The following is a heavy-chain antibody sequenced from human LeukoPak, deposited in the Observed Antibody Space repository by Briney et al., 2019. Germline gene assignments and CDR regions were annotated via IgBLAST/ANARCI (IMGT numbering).Heavy chain of an antibody. V-gene: IGHV4-31*03. Sequence: SQTLSLTCTVSGGSISSGGYYWSWVRQHPGRGLEWLGYIYYSGSTYYNPSLKSRVTISVDTSKNQFSLKLSSVTAADTAVYYCASLALGGGTRFDAFDIWGQGTMVTVSS. D-gene: IGHD4-23*01. J-gene: IGHJ3*02. CDR3: ASLALGGGTRFDAFDI. CDR2: IYYSGST. CDR1: GGSISSGGYY.